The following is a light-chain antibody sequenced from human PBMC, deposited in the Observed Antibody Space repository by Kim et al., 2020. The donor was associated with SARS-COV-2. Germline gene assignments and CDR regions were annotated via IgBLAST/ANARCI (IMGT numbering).Light chain of an antibody. CDR1: QNVNNNY. CDR2: GAS. CDR3: QQYGTTPWT. J-gene: IGKJ1*01. V-gene: IGKV3-20*01. Sequence: SPGERATLSCRASQNVNNNYLAWYQQKPGQAPRLLIYGASNRATAIPDKFSGSISGTDFTLTISRLEPEDFAVYYCQQYGTTPWTFGQGTKVDIK.